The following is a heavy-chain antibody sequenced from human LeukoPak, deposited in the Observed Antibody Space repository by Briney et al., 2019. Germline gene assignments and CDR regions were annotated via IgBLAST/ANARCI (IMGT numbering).Heavy chain of an antibody. D-gene: IGHD3-16*01. Sequence: SGGSLRLSCAASGFTFSSYGMHWVRQAPGKGLEWVAFIRYDGSNKYYADSVKGRFTISRDNSKNTLCLQMNSLRAEDTAVYYCAKDLWDGPQGDYWGQGTLVTVSS. J-gene: IGHJ4*02. V-gene: IGHV3-30*02. CDR1: GFTFSSYG. CDR3: AKDLWDGPQGDY. CDR2: IRYDGSNK.